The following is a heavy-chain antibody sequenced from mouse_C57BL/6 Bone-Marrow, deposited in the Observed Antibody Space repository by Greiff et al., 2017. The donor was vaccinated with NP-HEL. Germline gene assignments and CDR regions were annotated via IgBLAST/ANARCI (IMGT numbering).Heavy chain of an antibody. Sequence: EVKLVESEGGLVQPGSSMKLSCTASGFTFSDYYMAWVRQVPEKGLEWVANINYDGSSTYYLDSLKSRFIISRDNAKNILYLQMSSLKSEDTATYYCARDRGYPDVWGTGTTVTVSS. J-gene: IGHJ1*03. CDR2: INYDGSST. D-gene: IGHD5-1-1*01. CDR1: GFTFSDYY. CDR3: ARDRGYPDV. V-gene: IGHV5-16*01.